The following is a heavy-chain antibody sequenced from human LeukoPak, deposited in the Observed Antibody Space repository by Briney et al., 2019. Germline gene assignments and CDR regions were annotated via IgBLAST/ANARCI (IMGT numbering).Heavy chain of an antibody. J-gene: IGHJ5*02. Sequence: PGRSLRLSCAASGFTFSSYAMHWVRQAPGKGLEWVAVISYDGSNKYYADSVKGRFTISRDNSKNTLYLQMNSLRAEDTAVYYCARDKGPTVTGWFDPWGQGTLVTVSP. D-gene: IGHD4-17*01. CDR2: ISYDGSNK. V-gene: IGHV3-30*01. CDR3: ARDKGPTVTGWFDP. CDR1: GFTFSSYA.